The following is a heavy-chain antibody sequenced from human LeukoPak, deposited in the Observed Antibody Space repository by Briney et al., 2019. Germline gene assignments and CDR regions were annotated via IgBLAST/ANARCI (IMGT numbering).Heavy chain of an antibody. CDR1: GGSFSGYY. V-gene: IGHV4-34*01. D-gene: IGHD3-10*01. CDR3: ARGRSFYGSGSYWVRGYYCMDV. CDR2: INHCGST. J-gene: IGHJ6*02. Sequence: SETLSLTCAVYGGSFSGYYWSWIRQPPGKGLEWMGEINHCGSTNYNTYSKSRVTISVETSKNQSSLKLSSVTAADTAVYYCARGRSFYGSGSYWVRGYYCMDVWDQETTVTVSS.